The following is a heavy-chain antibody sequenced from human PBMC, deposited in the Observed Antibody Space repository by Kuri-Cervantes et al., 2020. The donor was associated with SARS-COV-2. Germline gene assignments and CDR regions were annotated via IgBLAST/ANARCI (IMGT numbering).Heavy chain of an antibody. CDR2: IYSGGST. CDR3: ANDYIWGSYRYTSPAAEYFQH. Sequence: GGSLRLSCAASGFTFSSYGMSWVRQAPGKGLEWVSVIYSGGSTYYADSVKGRFTISRDNSKNTLYLQMNSLRAEDTAVYYCANDYIWGSYRYTSPAAEYFQHWGQGTLVTVSS. D-gene: IGHD3-16*02. CDR1: GFTFSSYG. J-gene: IGHJ1*01. V-gene: IGHV3-66*01.